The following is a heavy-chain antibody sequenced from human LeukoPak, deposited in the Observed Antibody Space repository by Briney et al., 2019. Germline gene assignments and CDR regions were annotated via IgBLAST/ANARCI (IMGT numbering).Heavy chain of an antibody. CDR3: ARDGALRSYYYYMDV. D-gene: IGHD5/OR15-5a*01. J-gene: IGHJ6*03. CDR1: GYTFTGYY. Sequence: ASVKVSCKASGYTFTGYYMHWVRQAPGQGLEWMGWINPNSGGTNYAQNFQGRVTMTRDTSISTDYMELSRLRSDDTAVYYCARDGALRSYYYYMDVWGKGATVTISS. V-gene: IGHV1-2*02. CDR2: INPNSGGT.